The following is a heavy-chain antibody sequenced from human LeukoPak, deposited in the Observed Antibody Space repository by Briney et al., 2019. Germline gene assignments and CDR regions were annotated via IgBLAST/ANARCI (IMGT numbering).Heavy chain of an antibody. V-gene: IGHV4-59*08. J-gene: IGHJ5*02. Sequence: SETLSLTCTVSGDSISSYYWTWIRQPPGKGLEWIGYIYNSGSTNFNPSLKSRVTISVDTSKNRFSLRLSSVTAADTAVYYCARRRLSVSSFDPWGQGTLVTVSS. CDR2: IYNSGST. CDR1: GDSISSYY. D-gene: IGHD4-11*01. CDR3: ARRRLSVSSFDP.